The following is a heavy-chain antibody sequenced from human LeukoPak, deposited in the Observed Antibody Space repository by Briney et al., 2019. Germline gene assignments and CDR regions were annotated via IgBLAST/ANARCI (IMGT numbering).Heavy chain of an antibody. Sequence: ASVKVSCKASGYTFTTFDINWVRQATGQGLEWMGWMNPNSGNTGYAQRFQGRGTMTRNTSISTACMELSSLRSEDTAVYYCARGLLGFMRSDYSNYWDNWFDPWGQGTLVTVSS. CDR1: GYTFTTFD. J-gene: IGHJ5*02. CDR3: ARGLLGFMRSDYSNYWDNWFDP. D-gene: IGHD4-11*01. V-gene: IGHV1-8*02. CDR2: MNPNSGNT.